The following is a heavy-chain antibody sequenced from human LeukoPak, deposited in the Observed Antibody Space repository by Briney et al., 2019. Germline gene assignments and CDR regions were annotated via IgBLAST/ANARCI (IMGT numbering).Heavy chain of an antibody. J-gene: IGHJ4*02. V-gene: IGHV1-2*02. CDR2: INPNSGGT. CDR3: ARGGSRDASDSSSWYWGDY. Sequence: GASVKVSCKASGYTFTGYYMHWVRQAPGQGLEWMGWINPNSGGTNYAQKFQGRVTMTRDTSISTAYMELSRLRSDDTAVYYCARGGSRDASDSSSWYWGDYWGQGTLVTVSS. CDR1: GYTFTGYY. D-gene: IGHD6-13*01.